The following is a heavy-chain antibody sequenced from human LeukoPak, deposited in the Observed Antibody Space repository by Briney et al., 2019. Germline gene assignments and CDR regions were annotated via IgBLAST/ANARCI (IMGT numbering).Heavy chain of an antibody. CDR2: IYYSGTT. CDR1: GGSISSSSYY. D-gene: IGHD4-23*01. CDR3: AKLTTVVTDD. V-gene: IGHV4-39*01. J-gene: IGHJ4*02. Sequence: SETLSLTCTVSGGSISSSSYYWGWIRQPPGKGLEWIGSIYYSGTTHYNPSLKSRVTISVDTSKNQFSLKLSDVTAADTAVYYCAKLTTVVTDDWGQGTLVTVSS.